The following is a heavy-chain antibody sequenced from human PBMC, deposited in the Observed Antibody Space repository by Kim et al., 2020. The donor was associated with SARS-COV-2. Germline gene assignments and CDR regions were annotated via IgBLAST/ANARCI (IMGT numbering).Heavy chain of an antibody. J-gene: IGHJ4*02. Sequence: SETLSLTCTVSGGSITSNSFYWGWFRQPPGTGLEWIGSTQYSGSAYYNPTLKSRVTISVDTSKNQFSLNLSSVTAADTAMYYCARHLSASYHSSWRYWGQGALATVSS. V-gene: IGHV4-39*01. CDR2: TQYSGSA. CDR3: ARHLSASYHSSWRY. D-gene: IGHD6-13*01. CDR1: GGSITSNSFY.